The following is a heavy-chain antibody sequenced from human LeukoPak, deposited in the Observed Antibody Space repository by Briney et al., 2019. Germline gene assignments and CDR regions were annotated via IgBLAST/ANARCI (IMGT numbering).Heavy chain of an antibody. CDR2: ISYDGSNK. Sequence: GGSLRLSCAASGFTFGSYPMHWVRQAPGKGLEWVGVISYDGSNKYYADSVKGRFTISRDNSKNTLYLQVNSLRAEDTAVYYCARDGGGYYASGTHYYFDCWGQGTLVTVSS. D-gene: IGHD3-10*01. J-gene: IGHJ4*02. CDR1: GFTFGSYP. CDR3: ARDGGGYYASGTHYYFDC. V-gene: IGHV3-30-3*01.